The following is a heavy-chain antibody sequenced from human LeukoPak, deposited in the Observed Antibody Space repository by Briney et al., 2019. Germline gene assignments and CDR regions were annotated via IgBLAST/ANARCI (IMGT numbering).Heavy chain of an antibody. CDR2: IKPDGSEI. CDR3: TRSLDY. V-gene: IGHV3-7*02. CDR1: GFIFSDSW. J-gene: IGHJ4*02. Sequence: GGSLRLSCAASGFIFSDSWMDWVRQAPGKGLEWVANIKPDGSEIYYVDAVKGRFTISRDNAKNSLYLQMNSLRADDTAVYYCTRSLDYWGQGTLVTVSS. D-gene: IGHD6-19*01.